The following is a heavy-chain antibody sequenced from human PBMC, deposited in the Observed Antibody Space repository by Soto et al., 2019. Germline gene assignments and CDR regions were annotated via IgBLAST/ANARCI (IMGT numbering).Heavy chain of an antibody. J-gene: IGHJ1*01. CDR1: GGPCVDYG. D-gene: IGHD3-22*01. Sequence: GGSLIHSCASVGGPCVDYGSRGVRTKLGKGLEWVCFISWNGATRYYEGSVEGRFIVSRDNTKNSLYLQMNSLSIEDTAFYYCARDRIRYDNASPAYWVLRTLVIVSS. CDR3: ARDRIRYDNASPAY. CDR2: ISWNGATR. V-gene: IGHV3-43*01.